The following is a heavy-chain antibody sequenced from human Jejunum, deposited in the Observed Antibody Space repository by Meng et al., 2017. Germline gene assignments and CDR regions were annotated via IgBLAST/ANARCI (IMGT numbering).Heavy chain of an antibody. CDR1: GYTFTYYG. J-gene: IGHJ4*02. V-gene: IGHV1-18*01. CDR2: ISADNGNA. D-gene: IGHD3-3*02. Sequence: QVQLWHSGAEVKKAGASVKVSRKASGYTFTYYGINWVRQAPGQGLEWMAWISADNGNAKYAQNLQDRVTLTTETSTTTAYMELRNLRSDDTAVYYCTRGGMTSETTFFLHWGQGTLVTVSS. CDR3: TRGGMTSETTFFLH.